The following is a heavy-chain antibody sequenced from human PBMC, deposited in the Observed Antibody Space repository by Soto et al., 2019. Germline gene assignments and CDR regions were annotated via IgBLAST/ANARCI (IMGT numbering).Heavy chain of an antibody. CDR2: INAGNGNT. CDR1: GYTFTIYA. Sequence: ASVKVSCTASGYTFTIYAMHWVRQAPGQRLEWMGWINAGNGNTKYSQKFQGRVTITRDTSASTAYMELSSLRSEDTAVYYCAREVLHTYSYGYFDYWGQGTLVTVSS. D-gene: IGHD5-18*01. J-gene: IGHJ4*02. V-gene: IGHV1-3*01. CDR3: AREVLHTYSYGYFDY.